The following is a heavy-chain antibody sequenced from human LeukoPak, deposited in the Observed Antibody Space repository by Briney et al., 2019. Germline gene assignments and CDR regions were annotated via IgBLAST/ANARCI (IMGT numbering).Heavy chain of an antibody. CDR2: IKSNSDGGTT. Sequence: GGSLRLSCAASGFIFSNAWMSWVRQAPGKGLEWVGRIKSNSDGGTTDYAAPVKGRFTISRDDSKNTLYLQMNSLKTEDTAVYYCTTDYYYGDYDFDYWGQGTLVTVSS. CDR1: GFIFSNAW. V-gene: IGHV3-15*01. D-gene: IGHD4-17*01. J-gene: IGHJ4*02. CDR3: TTDYYYGDYDFDY.